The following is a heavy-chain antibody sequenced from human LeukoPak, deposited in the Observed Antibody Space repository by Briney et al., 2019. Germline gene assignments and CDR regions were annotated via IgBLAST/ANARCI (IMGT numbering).Heavy chain of an antibody. Sequence: GASVKVSCKASGYTFTSYGISWVRQAPGQGLEWMGWISAYNGSTNYAQKLQGRVTMTTDTSTSTAYMELRSLRSDDTAVYYCARKTYYYGSGSDSPYYYYYGMDVWGQGTTVTVSS. D-gene: IGHD3-10*01. CDR3: ARKTYYYGSGSDSPYYYYYGMDV. CDR1: GYTFTSYG. V-gene: IGHV1-18*01. J-gene: IGHJ6*02. CDR2: ISAYNGST.